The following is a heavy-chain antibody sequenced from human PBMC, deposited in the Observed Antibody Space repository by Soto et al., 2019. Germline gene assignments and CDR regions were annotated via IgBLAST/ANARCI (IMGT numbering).Heavy chain of an antibody. Sequence: GGSLRLSCAASGFTFISYSMNWVRQAPGKGLEWVSYISSSSSAIYYADSVKGRFTISRDTAKNSLYLQMNSLRAEDTAVYYGARSFDTWGQETLVTVSS. CDR3: ARSFDT. J-gene: IGHJ5*02. CDR2: ISSSSSAI. V-gene: IGHV3-48*01. CDR1: GFTFISYS.